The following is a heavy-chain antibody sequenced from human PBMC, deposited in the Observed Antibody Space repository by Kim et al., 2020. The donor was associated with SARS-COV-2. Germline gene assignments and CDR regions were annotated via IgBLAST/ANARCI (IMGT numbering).Heavy chain of an antibody. Sequence: GGSLRLSCAASGFTFSSYWMSWVRQAPGKGLEWVANIKQDGSEKYYVDSVKGRFTISRDNAKNSLYLQMNSLRAEDTAVYYCAREVETDYGSGSYYNAGAFDIWGQGTMVTVSS. CDR1: GFTFSSYW. J-gene: IGHJ3*02. D-gene: IGHD3-10*01. CDR3: AREVETDYGSGSYYNAGAFDI. CDR2: IKQDGSEK. V-gene: IGHV3-7*03.